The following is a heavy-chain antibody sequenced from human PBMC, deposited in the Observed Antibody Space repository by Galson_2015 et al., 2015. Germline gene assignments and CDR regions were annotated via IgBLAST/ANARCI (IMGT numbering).Heavy chain of an antibody. D-gene: IGHD3-22*01. CDR3: ARSYSDETSGYYN. V-gene: IGHV1-8*01. Sequence: SVKVSCKASGYTFISYDINWVRQATGQGPEWMGWMNSNSGYTGYGQKFQGRVTMTRNTSISTAYMELTSLRSEDTAVYYCARSYSDETSGYYNWGQGTLVTVSS. CDR2: MNSNSGYT. J-gene: IGHJ4*02. CDR1: GYTFISYD.